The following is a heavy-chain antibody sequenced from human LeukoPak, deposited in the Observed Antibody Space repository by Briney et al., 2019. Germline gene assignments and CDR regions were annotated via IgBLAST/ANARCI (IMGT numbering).Heavy chain of an antibody. CDR2: ISERGGST. J-gene: IGHJ4*02. V-gene: IGHV3-23*01. Sequence: GGSLRLSCVVSGISLTNYAMTWVRQAPGKGLEWVSYISERGGSTSYADSVKGRFTISRDTSLNTLYLQMTSLRAEDTAVYFCAKRGIVIRGILVIGYHQEAYHYDYWGQGVLVTVSS. CDR1: GISLTNYA. CDR3: AKRGIVIRGILVIGYHQEAYHYDY. D-gene: IGHD3-10*01.